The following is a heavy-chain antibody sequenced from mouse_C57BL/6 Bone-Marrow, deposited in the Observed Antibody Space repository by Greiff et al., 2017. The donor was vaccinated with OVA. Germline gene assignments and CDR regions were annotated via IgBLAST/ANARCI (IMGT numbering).Heavy chain of an antibody. CDR3: ARQGGISYYFDY. V-gene: IGHV5-6*01. J-gene: IGHJ2*01. CDR2: ICSGGSYT. CDR1: GFTFSSYG. Sequence: EVHLVESGGDLVKPGGSLKLSCAASGFTFSSYGMSWVRQTPDKRLEWVATICSGGSYTYYPDSVKGRVTISRDTAKNTLYLQMSSLKSEDTAMYYCARQGGISYYFDYWGQGTTLTVSS.